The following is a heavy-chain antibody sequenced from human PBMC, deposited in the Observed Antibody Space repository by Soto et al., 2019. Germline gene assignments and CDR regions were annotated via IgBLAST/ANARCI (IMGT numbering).Heavy chain of an antibody. Sequence: QLQLQESGPGLVKPSETLSLTCTVSGDSISSSYYYWGWIRQPPGKGLEWIGSISYSGTTRYNPSLQGRVSISVETSKSQFSLRVTSVTAADTALYYCARTPLRDGSYSLPRTFDYWGQGTLVTVSS. V-gene: IGHV4-39*01. J-gene: IGHJ4*02. CDR1: GDSISSSYYY. CDR3: ARTPLRDGSYSLPRTFDY. D-gene: IGHD2-15*01. CDR2: ISYSGTT.